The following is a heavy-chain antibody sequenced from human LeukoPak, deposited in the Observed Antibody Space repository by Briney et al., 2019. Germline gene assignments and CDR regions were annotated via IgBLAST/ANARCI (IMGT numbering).Heavy chain of an antibody. J-gene: IGHJ4*02. D-gene: IGHD3-10*01. V-gene: IGHV4-31*03. CDR1: GGSINGGGYY. CDR2: IYYSGST. Sequence: SETLSLTCSVSGGSINGGGYYWSWIRQHPGKGLEWIGYIYYSGSTYCNPSLKSRVTISVDTSKNQFSLKLSSVTAADTAVYFCARGGTAYYYSYWGQGTLVTVSS. CDR3: ARGGTAYYYSY.